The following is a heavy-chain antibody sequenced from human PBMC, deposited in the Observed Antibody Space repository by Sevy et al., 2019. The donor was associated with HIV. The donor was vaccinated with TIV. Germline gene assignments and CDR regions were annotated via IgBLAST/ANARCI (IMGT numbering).Heavy chain of an antibody. CDR3: ERILRSLDLGRTRNDY. Sequence: AGSLRLSCAASGFAFSSFEMNWVRQAPGKVLEWLSYISSSGSAIYYADSVKGRFTISRDNAKNSLYLQMNSLRPEDTAVYYCERILRSLDLGRTRNDYWGQGTLVTVSS. J-gene: IGHJ4*02. V-gene: IGHV3-48*03. CDR2: ISSSGSAI. CDR1: GFAFSSFE. D-gene: IGHD3-9*01.